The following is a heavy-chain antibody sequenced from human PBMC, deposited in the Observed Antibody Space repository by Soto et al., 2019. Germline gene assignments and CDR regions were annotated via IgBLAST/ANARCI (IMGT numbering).Heavy chain of an antibody. CDR2: IYWDDDN. Sequence: QITLKESGPTLVKPTQTLTLTCTFSGFSLTSEAVGVGWFRQPPGEALEWLALIYWDDDNHYSPSLKNRLTFTKDTSKNQVVLMMTNMDPVDTATYYCAHGSGWLFDFWGQGTLVTVSS. J-gene: IGHJ4*02. D-gene: IGHD6-19*01. CDR3: AHGSGWLFDF. V-gene: IGHV2-5*02. CDR1: GFSLTSEAVG.